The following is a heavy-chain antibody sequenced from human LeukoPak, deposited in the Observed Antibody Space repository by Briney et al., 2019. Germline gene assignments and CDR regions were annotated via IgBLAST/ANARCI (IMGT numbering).Heavy chain of an antibody. CDR1: GGSISSYY. CDR3: ARTSRDGYNMRFAP. Sequence: SETLSLTCTVSGGSISSYYWGWIRQPPGKGLEWIGYIYYSGSTNYNPSLKSRVTISVDTSKNQFSLKLSSVTAADTAVYYCARTSRDGYNMRFAPWGQGTLVTVSS. J-gene: IGHJ5*02. D-gene: IGHD5-24*01. CDR2: IYYSGST. V-gene: IGHV4-59*01.